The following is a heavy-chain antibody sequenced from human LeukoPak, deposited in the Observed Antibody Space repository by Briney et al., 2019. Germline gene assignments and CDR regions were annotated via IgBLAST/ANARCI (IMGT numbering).Heavy chain of an antibody. J-gene: IGHJ5*02. Sequence: ASVKVSCKASGYTFTSYGISWVRQAPGQGLEWMGWISAYNGNTNYAQKLQGRVTMTTDTSTSTAYMGLRSLRSDDTAVYYCARGGAARSRRTPDNWFDPWGQGTLLTVSS. V-gene: IGHV1-18*01. CDR1: GYTFTSYG. CDR2: ISAYNGNT. CDR3: ARGGAARSRRTPDNWFDP. D-gene: IGHD6-6*01.